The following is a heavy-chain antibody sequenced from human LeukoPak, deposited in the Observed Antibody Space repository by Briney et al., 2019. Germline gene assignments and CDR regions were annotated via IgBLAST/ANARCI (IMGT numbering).Heavy chain of an antibody. J-gene: IGHJ4*02. V-gene: IGHV4-59*01. CDR3: ARARIQLWSYYFDY. D-gene: IGHD5-18*01. Sequence: KPSETLSLTCTVSGGSISSYYWSWIRQPPGKGLEWIGYIYYSGSTNYNPSLKSRVTISVDTSKNQFSLKLSSVTAAGTAVYYCARARIQLWSYYFDYWGQGTLVTVSS. CDR2: IYYSGST. CDR1: GGSISSYY.